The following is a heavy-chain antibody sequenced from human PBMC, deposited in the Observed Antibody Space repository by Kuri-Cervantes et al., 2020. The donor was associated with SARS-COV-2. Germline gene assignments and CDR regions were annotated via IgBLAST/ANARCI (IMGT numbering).Heavy chain of an antibody. D-gene: IGHD3-10*01. CDR1: GYSFATYW. CDR2: IYGGDSDT. V-gene: IGHV5-51*01. Sequence: GGSLRLSCKGSGYSFATYWIGWVRQMPGKGLEWMGIIYGGDSDTRYRTSFQGQVTMSADKTISTAYLQWSRLKASDTAMYYCVGLFVGCMVRGPAEYWGQGTLVTVSS. J-gene: IGHJ4*02. CDR3: VGLFVGCMVRGPAEY.